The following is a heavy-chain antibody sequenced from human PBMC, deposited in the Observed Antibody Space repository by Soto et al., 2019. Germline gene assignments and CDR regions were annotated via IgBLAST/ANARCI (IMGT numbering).Heavy chain of an antibody. CDR1: GYTFTGYY. CDR3: AASTFQSGVSGYFHLAF. J-gene: IGHJ4*02. Sequence: GASVKVSCKASGYTFTGYYMHWVRQAPGQGLEWMGWINPNSGGTNYAQKFQGRVTMTRDTSISTAYMELRTLTSEDTAVYYCAASTFQSGVSGYFHLAFWGQGTLVTVSS. V-gene: IGHV1-2*02. CDR2: INPNSGGT. D-gene: IGHD3-3*01.